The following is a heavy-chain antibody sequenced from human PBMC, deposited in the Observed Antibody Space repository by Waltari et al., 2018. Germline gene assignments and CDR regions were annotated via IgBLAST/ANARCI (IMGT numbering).Heavy chain of an antibody. J-gene: IGHJ4*02. CDR3: ARDIVSYYDSSGYYSGLPTFDY. Sequence: QVQLVQSGAEVKKPGASVKVSCKASGYTFTSYGTSRVRPAPGPGLEWRGWISDYNGNTNYAQKLQGRVTMTTDTSTSTAYMELRSLRSDDTAVYYCARDIVSYYDSSGYYSGLPTFDYWGQGTLVTVSS. CDR1: GYTFTSYG. CDR2: ISDYNGNT. V-gene: IGHV1-18*04. D-gene: IGHD3-22*01.